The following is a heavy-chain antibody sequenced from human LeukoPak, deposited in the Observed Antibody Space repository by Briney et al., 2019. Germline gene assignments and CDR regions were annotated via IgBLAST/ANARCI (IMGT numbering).Heavy chain of an antibody. Sequence: GGSLRLSCAASGFTFSSYWMTWVRQAPGKGLEWVANIKQDGSKKSYVDSVKGRFTISRDNAKNSLYLQMNSLRAEDTAIYYRTRVGYIDEGIDYWGQGTLVTVSS. CDR2: IKQDGSKK. CDR1: GFTFSSYW. V-gene: IGHV3-7*04. CDR3: TRVGYIDEGIDY. J-gene: IGHJ4*02. D-gene: IGHD5-24*01.